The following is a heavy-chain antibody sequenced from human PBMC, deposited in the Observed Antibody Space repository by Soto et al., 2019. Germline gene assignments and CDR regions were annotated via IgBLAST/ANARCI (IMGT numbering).Heavy chain of an antibody. Sequence: PGGSLRLSCAASGFTFTNYWIHWVRQAPGKGLVWVSRINSDGSNINYADFVKGRFTISRDNAKTTVYLQMNSLRAEDTAVYFRASSATGLYGDYNWGQGALVTVSS. J-gene: IGHJ4*02. CDR2: INSDGSNI. D-gene: IGHD4-17*01. CDR1: GFTFTNYW. V-gene: IGHV3-74*01. CDR3: ASSATGLYGDYN.